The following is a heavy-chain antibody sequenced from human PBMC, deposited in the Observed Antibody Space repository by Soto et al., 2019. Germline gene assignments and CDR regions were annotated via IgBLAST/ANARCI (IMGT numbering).Heavy chain of an antibody. CDR1: GGSVSSGDYY. Sequence: QVQLQESGPGLVKPSQTLSITCNVSGGSVSSGDYYRSWIRQPPGKGLEWIAYVYYTGGSYYNPSLKIPATISIDTSKNQFSLKRNSVAAAYTAVYYCARDYRSGYDNWGQGVLVTVSS. J-gene: IGHJ4*02. D-gene: IGHD6-19*01. CDR2: VYYTGGS. V-gene: IGHV4-30-4*01. CDR3: ARDYRSGYDN.